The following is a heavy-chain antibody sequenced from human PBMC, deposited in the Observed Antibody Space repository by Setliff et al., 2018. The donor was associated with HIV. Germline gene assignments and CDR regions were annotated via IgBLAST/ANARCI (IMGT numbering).Heavy chain of an antibody. V-gene: IGHV3-48*03. CDR3: ARGQFRLRPDSLDL. J-gene: IGHJ3*01. D-gene: IGHD2-21*01. CDR2: ISISGFTI. Sequence: GSLRLSCAASGFIFKNYDMNWVRQAPGKGLEWVSFISISGFTIHYGDSVKGRFTVSRDNAKNSVHLQMNSLRAEDTAVYYCARGQFRLRPDSLDLWGQGTLVTVSS. CDR1: GFIFKNYD.